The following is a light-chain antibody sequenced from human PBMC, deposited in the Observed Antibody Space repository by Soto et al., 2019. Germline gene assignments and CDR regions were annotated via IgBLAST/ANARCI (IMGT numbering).Light chain of an antibody. CDR2: DAS. V-gene: IGKV3-20*01. CDR1: ESVRSSY. J-gene: IGKJ5*01. CDR3: QHYASTPIS. Sequence: EIVLTQSPGTLSLSPGERATLSCRASESVRSSYLAWYQQKPGQAPRLLLYDASSRAPGIPDRISGSESWTGFTLTIRRLDTEDFAVYYYQHYASTPISCGRGTRLEIK.